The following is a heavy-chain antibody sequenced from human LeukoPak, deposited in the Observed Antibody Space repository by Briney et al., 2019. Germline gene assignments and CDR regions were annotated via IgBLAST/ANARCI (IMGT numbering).Heavy chain of an antibody. CDR3: ERARALYSSGWYGLFDY. V-gene: IGHV3-7*01. D-gene: IGHD6-19*01. CDR2: IKQDGSEK. CDR1: GFTFSSYW. J-gene: IGHJ4*02. Sequence: GGSLRLSCAASGFTFSSYWMSWVRQTPGKGLEWVANIKQDGSEKYYVDSVKGRFTISRDNAKNSLYLQMNSLRAEDAAVYYCERARALYSSGWYGLFDYWGQGTLVTVSS.